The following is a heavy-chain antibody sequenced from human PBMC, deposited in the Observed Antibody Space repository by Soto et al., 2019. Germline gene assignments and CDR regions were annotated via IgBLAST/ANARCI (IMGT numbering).Heavy chain of an antibody. CDR2: INTDASRT. CDR3: VRGASGRYYMDV. J-gene: IGHJ6*03. Sequence: EVQLVESGGGLDQPGGSLRLSCAASGFTFSSYWIHWVRQGPGKGLVWVSRINTDASRTNYADSVKGRFTISRDNDKNTVYLQVNSLRDEDTALYFCVRGASGRYYMDVWGKGTTVTVSS. D-gene: IGHD3-10*01. CDR1: GFTFSSYW. V-gene: IGHV3-74*01.